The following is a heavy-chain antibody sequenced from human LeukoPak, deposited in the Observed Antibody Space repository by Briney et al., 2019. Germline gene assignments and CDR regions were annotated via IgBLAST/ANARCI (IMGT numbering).Heavy chain of an antibody. V-gene: IGHV1-8*03. Sequence: GASVTVSCKASVYTFPTYDINWVRQAPGQGLEWMGWMNPNSGNTGYAQKFQGRVTITRNTSIGTAYLELSSLRSEDTAVYYCARGYCTSTSCHFDYWGQGTLVTVSS. CDR2: MNPNSGNT. D-gene: IGHD2-2*01. CDR1: VYTFPTYD. CDR3: ARGYCTSTSCHFDY. J-gene: IGHJ4*02.